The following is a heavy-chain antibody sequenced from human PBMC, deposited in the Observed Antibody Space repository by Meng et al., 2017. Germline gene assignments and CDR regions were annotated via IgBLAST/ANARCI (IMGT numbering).Heavy chain of an antibody. CDR1: GFTVSSYS. CDR3: VKSGRVGTPGGL. CDR2: LYSDGAT. Sequence: VRVVGSGGASVQPGGALGLSCAGSGFTVSSYSMSWVRQAPGKGLEWVSVLYSDGATYYGGSVQGRFSISRDNFKNTVYLQMHSLRAEDTAVYYCVKSGRVGTPGGLWGQGTVVTVSS. D-gene: IGHD1-14*01. V-gene: IGHV3-66*02. J-gene: IGHJ4*02.